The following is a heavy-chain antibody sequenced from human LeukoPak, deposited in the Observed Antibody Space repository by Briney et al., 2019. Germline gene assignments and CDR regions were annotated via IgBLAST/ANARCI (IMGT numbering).Heavy chain of an antibody. V-gene: IGHV4-30-2*06. D-gene: IGHD3-16*01. Sequence: SETLSLTCTVSGDSLSSTHYYWNWIRQSPGKGLEWIAYINRGGSAYYNPSLESRVTISVDTSKNQFSLKVNSVTAADTAIYYCARDVGGTPPYYYYYMDIWGEGTTVTVSS. CDR1: GDSLSSTHYY. CDR2: INRGGSA. J-gene: IGHJ6*03. CDR3: ARDVGGTPPYYYYYMDI.